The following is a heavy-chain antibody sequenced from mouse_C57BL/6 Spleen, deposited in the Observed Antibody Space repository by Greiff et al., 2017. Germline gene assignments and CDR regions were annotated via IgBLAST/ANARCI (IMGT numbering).Heavy chain of an antibody. J-gene: IGHJ1*03. D-gene: IGHD1-1*01. Sequence: EVQLQESGGGLVQPGGSMKLSCVASGFTFSNYWMNWVRQSPEKGLEWVAQIRLKSGNYATHYAESVKGRFTISRDDSKNSVYLQMNNLRAEDTGIYYCTGLYGSRISDWYFDVWGTGTTVTVSS. CDR2: IRLKSGNYAT. V-gene: IGHV6-3*01. CDR3: TGLYGSRISDWYFDV. CDR1: GFTFSNYW.